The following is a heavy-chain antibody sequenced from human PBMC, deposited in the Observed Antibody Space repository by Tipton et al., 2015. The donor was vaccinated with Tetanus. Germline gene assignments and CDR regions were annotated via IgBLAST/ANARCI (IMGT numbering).Heavy chain of an antibody. V-gene: IGHV3-53*01. CDR3: ARDLRNYYDSSGYSDY. CDR1: GFSISTCY. CDR2: TFSGGDT. J-gene: IGHJ4*02. Sequence: FLRLSCAASGFSISTCYINWVRQAPGKGLEWVSVTFSGGDTFYADSVKGRFTISRDSSKNTVYLQMNSLRAEDTAVYYCARDLRNYYDSSGYSDYWGQRTLVTVSS. D-gene: IGHD3-22*01.